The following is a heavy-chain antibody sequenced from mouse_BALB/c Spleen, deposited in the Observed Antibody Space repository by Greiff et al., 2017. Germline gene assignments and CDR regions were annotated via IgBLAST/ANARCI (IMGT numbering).Heavy chain of an antibody. J-gene: IGHJ4*01. Sequence: VHLVESGPGLVAPSQSLSITCTVSGFSLTSYGVHWVRQPPGKGLEWLGVIWAGGSTNYNSALMSRLSISKDNSKSQVFLKMNSLQTDDTAMYYCAREGDYDVVAMDYWGQGTSVTVSS. CDR1: GFSLTSYG. D-gene: IGHD2-4*01. V-gene: IGHV2-9*02. CDR2: IWAGGST. CDR3: AREGDYDVVAMDY.